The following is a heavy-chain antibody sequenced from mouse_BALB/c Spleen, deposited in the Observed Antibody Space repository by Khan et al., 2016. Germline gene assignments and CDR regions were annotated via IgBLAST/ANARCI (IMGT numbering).Heavy chain of an antibody. Sequence: EVKLEESGGGLVQPGGSMKLSCVASGFTFSNYWMNWVRQSPEKGLEWVAEIRLKSNNYATHYAESVKGRFTISRDDSKSSVYLQMNHLRAEDTGIYYCTTGFAYWGQGTLVTVSA. J-gene: IGHJ3*01. CDR1: GFTFSNYW. V-gene: IGHV6-6*02. CDR2: IRLKSNNYAT. CDR3: TTGFAY.